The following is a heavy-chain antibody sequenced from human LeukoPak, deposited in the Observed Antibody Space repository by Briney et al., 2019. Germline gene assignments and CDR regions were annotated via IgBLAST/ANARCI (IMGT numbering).Heavy chain of an antibody. CDR2: MNPNSGNT. CDR3: ARGMISHDFGNYYYYMDV. Sequence: GASVKVSCKASGYTFTSYDINWVRQATGQGLEWMGWMNPNSGNTGYAQKFQGRVTITRNTSISTAYMELSSLRSEDTAVYYCARGMISHDFGNYYYYMDVWGKGATVTVSS. V-gene: IGHV1-8*03. CDR1: GYTFTSYD. J-gene: IGHJ6*03. D-gene: IGHD3-3*01.